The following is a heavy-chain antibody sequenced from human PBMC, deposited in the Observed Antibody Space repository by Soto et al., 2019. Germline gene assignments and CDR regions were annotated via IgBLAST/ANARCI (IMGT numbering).Heavy chain of an antibody. V-gene: IGHV5-51*01. CDR3: AAADYYYGMDV. J-gene: IGHJ6*02. CDR1: GYSFPTYW. Sequence: LGESLKISCKGSGYSFPTYWIGWLRQTPGKGLEWMGIIYPGDSDTRYSPSFQGQVTISADKSISTAYLQWSSLKASDSAMYYCAAADYYYGMDVWGQGTTVTVSS. CDR2: IYPGDSDT.